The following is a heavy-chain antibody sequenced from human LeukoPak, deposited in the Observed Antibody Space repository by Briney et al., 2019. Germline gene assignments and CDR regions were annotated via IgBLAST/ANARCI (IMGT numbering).Heavy chain of an antibody. CDR2: INPNSGGT. CDR3: ARADRLHGGPYLIGP. CDR1: GYSFTDWY. D-gene: IGHD2-21*01. Sequence: ASVKVSCKTSGYSFTDWYMHWVRQAPGQGLEWMGWINPNSGGTSSAQKFQGRVTMTRDTSITTVYMEVSWLTSDDTAIYYCARADRLHGGPYLIGPWGQGTLVTVSS. J-gene: IGHJ5*02. V-gene: IGHV1-2*02.